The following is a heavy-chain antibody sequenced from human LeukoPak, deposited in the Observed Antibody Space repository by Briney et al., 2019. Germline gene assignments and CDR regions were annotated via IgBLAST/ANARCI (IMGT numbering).Heavy chain of an antibody. D-gene: IGHD5-24*01. Sequence: PGGSLRLSCAASGFAFSSHWMHWVRQVPGKGLVWVSLSSDGSITTYADSVKGRFTISRDNAKNTVFLQMNSLRVEDTAVYFCTRDHRNYMFDCWGQGILVTVSS. CDR3: TRDHRNYMFDC. CDR2: SSDGSIT. CDR1: GFAFSSHW. V-gene: IGHV3-74*01. J-gene: IGHJ4*02.